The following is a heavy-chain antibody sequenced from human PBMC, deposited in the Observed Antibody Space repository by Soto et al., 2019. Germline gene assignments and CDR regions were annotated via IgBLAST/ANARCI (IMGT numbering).Heavy chain of an antibody. CDR1: GGSFSGYY. CDR3: ARDKISGFFDY. J-gene: IGHJ4*02. CDR2: INHSGST. Sequence: SETLSLTCAVYGGSFSGYYWSWIRQPPGKGLEWIGEINHSGSTNYNPSLKSRVTISVDTSKNQFSLKLTSVTAADTAVYYCARDKISGFFDYWGQGTLVTVSS. D-gene: IGHD3-9*01. V-gene: IGHV4-34*01.